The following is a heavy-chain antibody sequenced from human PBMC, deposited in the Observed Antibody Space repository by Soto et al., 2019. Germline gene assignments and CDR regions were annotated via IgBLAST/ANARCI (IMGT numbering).Heavy chain of an antibody. CDR3: ARRQIPPPTRGAANARGGMDV. D-gene: IGHD6-13*01. CDR2: IWNDGSNN. Sequence: QVQLVESGGGVVQPGRSLRLSCAGSGFTFNNYGMHWVRQAPGKGLEWLAVIWNDGSNNYYANSVKGRFTISRDNSINTLYLQMSSLRAEDTAVYYCARRQIPPPTRGAANARGGMDVWGQGTTVTVSS. V-gene: IGHV3-33*01. J-gene: IGHJ6*02. CDR1: GFTFNNYG.